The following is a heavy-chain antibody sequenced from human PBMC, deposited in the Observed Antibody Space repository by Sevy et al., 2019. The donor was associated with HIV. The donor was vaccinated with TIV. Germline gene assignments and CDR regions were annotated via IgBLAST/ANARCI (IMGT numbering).Heavy chain of an antibody. CDR1: GFTFSNTW. Sequence: GGSLRLSCAASGFTFSNTWMSWVRQAPGKGLELVGRIKSKNDGGTTDYAAPVIGRFTISRDDSKSTLYLRMNSLKIEDTAGDYLTTMGWHGGFDIWGQGTMVTVSS. CDR3: TTMGWHGGFDI. D-gene: IGHD4-17*01. J-gene: IGHJ3*02. V-gene: IGHV3-15*01. CDR2: IKSKNDGGTT.